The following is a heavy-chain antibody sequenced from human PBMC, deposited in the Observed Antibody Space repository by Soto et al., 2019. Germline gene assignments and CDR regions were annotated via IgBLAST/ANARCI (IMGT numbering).Heavy chain of an antibody. CDR1: GFTFSTYS. V-gene: IGHV3-21*01. D-gene: IGHD2-21*02. CDR3: ARCGGGACYFPFDY. CDR2: ISSSGSNI. Sequence: SLRLSCAASGFTFSTYSMNWVRQAPGKGLEWVSSISSSGSNIFYADSVKGRFTTSRDNAKNSLYLQMNSLRGEDTAVYHCARCGGGACYFPFDYWGQGALVTSPQ. J-gene: IGHJ4*02.